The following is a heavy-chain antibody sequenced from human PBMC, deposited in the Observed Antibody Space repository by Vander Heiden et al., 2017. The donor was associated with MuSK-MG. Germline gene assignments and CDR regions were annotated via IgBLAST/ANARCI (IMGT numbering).Heavy chain of an antibody. CDR1: GFASGRFW. Sequence: EVPLVESGVCLVQPGASFRLCGAPAGFASGRFWMGWVRQAPGKGLEWVANIKQDGSEKYYVDSVKGRVTISRDNAKNSLYLQMNSLRAEDTAVYYCAREDYYDSSGYYGPSAFDIWGQGTMVTVSS. D-gene: IGHD3-22*01. J-gene: IGHJ3*02. CDR3: AREDYYDSSGYYGPSAFDI. CDR2: IKQDGSEK. V-gene: IGHV3-7*03.